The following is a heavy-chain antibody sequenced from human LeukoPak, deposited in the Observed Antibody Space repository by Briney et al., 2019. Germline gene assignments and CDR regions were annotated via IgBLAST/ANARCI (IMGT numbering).Heavy chain of an antibody. CDR1: GYSFTSYW. CDR2: IYPGDSDT. D-gene: IGHD1-26*01. J-gene: IGHJ3*02. Sequence: GESLKISCQGSGYSFTSYWIGWVRQMPGKGLEWMGIIYPGDSDTRYSPSFQGQVTISADKSISTAYLQWSSLKASDTAMYYCARREVGATGLFINNDAFDIWGQGTMVTVSS. CDR3: ARREVGATGLFINNDAFDI. V-gene: IGHV5-51*01.